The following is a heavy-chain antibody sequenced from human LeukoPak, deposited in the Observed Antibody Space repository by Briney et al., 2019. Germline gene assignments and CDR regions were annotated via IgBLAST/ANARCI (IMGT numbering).Heavy chain of an antibody. CDR1: GFTFSTYW. CDR3: ARVGEWEPSYYFDY. J-gene: IGHJ4*02. V-gene: IGHV3-7*01. Sequence: PGGSLRLSCAASGFTFSTYWMTWVRQAPGKGLEWVANIKQDGSEKYYVDSVKGRFTISRDNAKNSLYLQMNSLRAEDTAVYYCARVGEWEPSYYFDYWGQGTLVTVSS. CDR2: IKQDGSEK. D-gene: IGHD1-26*01.